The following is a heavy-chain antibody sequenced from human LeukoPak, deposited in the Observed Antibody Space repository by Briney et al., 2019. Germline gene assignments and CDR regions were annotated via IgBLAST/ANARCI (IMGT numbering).Heavy chain of an antibody. CDR3: ARDINIFLDYDSSGYYDY. D-gene: IGHD3-22*01. CDR2: ISSRSSTI. V-gene: IGHV3-48*02. CDR1: GFTFSSYS. J-gene: IGHJ4*02. Sequence: PGRSLRLSCAASGFTFSSYSMNCVSQAPGEWLEWVSYISSRSSTIYYADSVKGRFTISRDNAKNSLYLQMNSLRDEDTAVYYCARDINIFLDYDSSGYYDYWGQGTLVTVSS.